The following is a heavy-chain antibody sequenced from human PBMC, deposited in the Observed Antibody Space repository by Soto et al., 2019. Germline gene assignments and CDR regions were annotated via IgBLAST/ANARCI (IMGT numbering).Heavy chain of an antibody. CDR3: ARVRRFYGSASYYVFDY. CDR2: VGGRDTT. D-gene: IGHD3-10*01. J-gene: IGHJ4*02. Sequence: GGSLRLSCAASRFTFSSYAMIWVRQAPGKGLEWVSSVGGRDTTFYADSVNGRFTISRDNSKNTLYLQMNSLRVEDAAVYYCARVRRFYGSASYYVFDYWGQGTLVTVSS. CDR1: RFTFSSYA. V-gene: IGHV3-23*01.